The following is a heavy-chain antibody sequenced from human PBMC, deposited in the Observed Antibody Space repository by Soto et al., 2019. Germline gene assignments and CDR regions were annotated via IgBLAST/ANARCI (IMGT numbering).Heavy chain of an antibody. CDR1: GDSISAYS. CDR2: IYYSGST. CDR3: ARCYGSCFDY. V-gene: IGHV4-59*08. D-gene: IGHD2-2*01. Sequence: SETLSLTCTVSGDSISAYSWSWVRQPPGKGLEWIGYIYYSGSTNYNPSLKSRVTISVDTSKNQFSLKLSSVTAADTAVYYCARCYGSCFDYWGQGTLVTVSS. J-gene: IGHJ4*02.